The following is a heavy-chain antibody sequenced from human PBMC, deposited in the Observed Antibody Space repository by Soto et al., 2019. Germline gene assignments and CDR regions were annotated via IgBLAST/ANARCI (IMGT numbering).Heavy chain of an antibody. V-gene: IGHV3-21*01. CDR1: DFTFSIYS. Sequence: PRGALLVSCAASDFTFSIYSMSWVRQAPGKGLEWASSISRSSSYIYYADSVKGRFTISRDNAKNSLYLQMNSLRAEDTAVYYCARGSPVLPFDYWGQGTMVTVSS. CDR2: ISRSSSYI. CDR3: ARGSPVLPFDY. J-gene: IGHJ4*02.